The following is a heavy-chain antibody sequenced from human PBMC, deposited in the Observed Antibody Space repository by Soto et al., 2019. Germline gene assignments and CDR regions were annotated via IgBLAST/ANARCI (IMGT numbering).Heavy chain of an antibody. CDR2: ISAYNGNT. CDR1: GYTFTSYG. Sequence: QVPLVQSGAEVKKPGASVKVSCKASGYTFTSYGISWVRQAPGQGLEWMGWISAYNGNTNYAQKLQGRVTMTTDTSTSTAYMELRSLRSDDTAVYYCARDRNHDYGDYVLAFDIWGQGTMVTVSS. CDR3: ARDRNHDYGDYVLAFDI. J-gene: IGHJ3*02. D-gene: IGHD4-17*01. V-gene: IGHV1-18*01.